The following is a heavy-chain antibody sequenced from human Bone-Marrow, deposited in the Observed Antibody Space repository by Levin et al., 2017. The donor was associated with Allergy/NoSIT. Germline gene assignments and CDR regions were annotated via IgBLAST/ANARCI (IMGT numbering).Heavy chain of an antibody. J-gene: IGHJ4*02. D-gene: IGHD2-8*02. CDR3: AAGGDCDY. CDR2: ITGSGDTI. CDR1: GFTFSSHS. V-gene: IGHV3-48*02. Sequence: ETLSLTCAASGFTFSSHSVNWVRQAPGKGLEWVSYITGSGDTIYYADSVKGRFTISRDNAKNSLYLQMNSLRDEDTAVYYCAAGGDCDYWGQGTLVTVSS.